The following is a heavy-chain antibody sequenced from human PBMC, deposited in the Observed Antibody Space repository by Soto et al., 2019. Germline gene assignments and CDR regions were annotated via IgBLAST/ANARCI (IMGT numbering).Heavy chain of an antibody. CDR3: ARDRFVVPAAMDY. CDR2: INAGNGNT. V-gene: IGHV1-3*01. J-gene: IGHJ4*02. D-gene: IGHD2-2*01. CDR1: GYTFTSYA. Sequence: ASVKVSCKASGYTFTSYAMHWVRQAPGQRLEWMGWINAGNGNTKYSQKFQGRVTITRDTSASTAYMELSSLRSEDTAVYYCARDRFVVPAAMDYWGQGTLVTVSS.